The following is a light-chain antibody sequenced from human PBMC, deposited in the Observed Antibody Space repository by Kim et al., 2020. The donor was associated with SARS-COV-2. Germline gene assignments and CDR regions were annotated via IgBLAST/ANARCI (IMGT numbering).Light chain of an antibody. CDR3: QSYDNNNWV. V-gene: IGLV6-57*01. CDR2: END. J-gene: IGLJ3*02. CDR1: SGSIASNY. Sequence: TVTISCTRSSGSIASNYVQWHQQRPGSSPTTVIYENDQRPAGVPERFSGSIDTSSNSASLSISGLDADDEADYYCQSYDNNNWVFGGGTQLTVL.